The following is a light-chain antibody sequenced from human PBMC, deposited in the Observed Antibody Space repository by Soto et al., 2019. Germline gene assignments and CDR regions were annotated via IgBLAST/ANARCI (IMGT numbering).Light chain of an antibody. J-gene: IGLJ2*01. CDR3: CSYATPRL. V-gene: IGLV2-23*02. CDR2: EVS. CDR1: SSDVGSYNL. Sequence: QSVLTQPASVSWSPGQSITISCTGTSSDVGSYNLVSWYQQHPGKAPKLIIYEVSERPSGVSHRFSGSKSGNTASLTISGLQAEDEADYYCCSYATPRLFGGGTKLTVL.